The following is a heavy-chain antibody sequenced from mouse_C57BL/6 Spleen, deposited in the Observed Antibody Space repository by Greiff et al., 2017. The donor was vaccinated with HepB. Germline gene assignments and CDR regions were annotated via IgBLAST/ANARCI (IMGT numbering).Heavy chain of an antibody. CDR3: ARASTVRGDY. CDR1: GYTFTDYY. V-gene: IGHV1-26*01. Sequence: VQLQQSGPELVKPGASVKISCKASGYTFTDYYMNWVKQSHGKSLEWIGDINPNNGGTSYNQKFKGKATLTVDKSSSTAYMELRSLTSEDSAVYYCARASTVRGDYWGQGTTLTVSS. CDR2: INPNNGGT. D-gene: IGHD1-1*01. J-gene: IGHJ2*01.